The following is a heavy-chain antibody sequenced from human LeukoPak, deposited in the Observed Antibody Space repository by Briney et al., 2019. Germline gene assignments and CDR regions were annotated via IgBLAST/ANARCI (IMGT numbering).Heavy chain of an antibody. J-gene: IGHJ4*02. V-gene: IGHV3-23*01. CDR1: GLTFSSYA. CDR2: ISNSGGFT. CDR3: AILYSTNY. D-gene: IGHD6-13*01. Sequence: GGCLRLACAAAGLTFSSYAMTWVRHAAGEGLEWVSGISNSGGFTLYADSVKGRLTISRDNSKNTLYLQMNSLRAEDPALYYCAILYSTNYWGQGTLVTVSS.